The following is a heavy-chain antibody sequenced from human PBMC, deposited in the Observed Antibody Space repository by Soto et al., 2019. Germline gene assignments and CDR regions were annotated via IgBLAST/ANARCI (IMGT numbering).Heavy chain of an antibody. D-gene: IGHD4-17*01. CDR3: ARLREGLYYYYGMDV. Sequence: QVQLVQSGAEEKKPGASVKVSCKASGYTFTSYAMHWVRQAPGQRLEWMGWINAGNGNTKYSQKFQGRVTITRDTSASTAYMERSSLRSEDTAVYYCARLREGLYYYYGMDVWGQGTTVTVSS. J-gene: IGHJ6*02. CDR1: GYTFTSYA. V-gene: IGHV1-3*05. CDR2: INAGNGNT.